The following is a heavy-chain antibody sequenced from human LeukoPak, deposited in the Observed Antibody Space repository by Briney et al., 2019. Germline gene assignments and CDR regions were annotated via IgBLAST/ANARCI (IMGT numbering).Heavy chain of an antibody. V-gene: IGHV3-23*01. D-gene: IGHD3-3*01. CDR3: AKEKEWSNSEYFQH. Sequence: GGSLRLSCAASGFTFSSYGMSWVRQAPGKGLEWVSAISGSGGSTYYADSVKGRFTISRDNSKSTLYLQMNSLRAEDTAVYYCAKEKEWSNSEYFQHWGQGTLVTVSS. J-gene: IGHJ1*01. CDR2: ISGSGGST. CDR1: GFTFSSYG.